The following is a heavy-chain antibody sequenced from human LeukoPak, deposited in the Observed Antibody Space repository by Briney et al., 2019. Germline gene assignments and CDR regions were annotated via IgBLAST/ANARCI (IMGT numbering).Heavy chain of an antibody. V-gene: IGHV4-30-4*08. J-gene: IGHJ3*02. Sequence: SETLSLTCTVSGGSISSGDFYWSWIRQPPGKGLEWIGYIYYSGSTYYNPSLKSRVTISVDTSKNQFSLKLSSVTAADTAVYYCARRSYSYAFDIWGQGTMVTVSS. CDR1: GGSISSGDFY. D-gene: IGHD1-26*01. CDR3: ARRSYSYAFDI. CDR2: IYYSGST.